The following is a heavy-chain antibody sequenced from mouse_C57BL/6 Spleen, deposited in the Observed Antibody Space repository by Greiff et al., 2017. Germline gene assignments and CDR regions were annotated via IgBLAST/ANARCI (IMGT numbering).Heavy chain of an antibody. D-gene: IGHD1-1*01. CDR3: TRPSHATRAGFAY. CDR2: IDPETGGT. J-gene: IGHJ3*01. V-gene: IGHV1-15*01. CDR1: GYTFTDYE. Sequence: VQLQQSGAELVRPGASVTLSCKASGYTFTDYEMHWVKQTPVHGLEWIGAIDPETGGTDYNQKFKGKAILTADKSSSTAYMELRSLTAEDSAVYYCTRPSHATRAGFAYWGQGTLVTVSA.